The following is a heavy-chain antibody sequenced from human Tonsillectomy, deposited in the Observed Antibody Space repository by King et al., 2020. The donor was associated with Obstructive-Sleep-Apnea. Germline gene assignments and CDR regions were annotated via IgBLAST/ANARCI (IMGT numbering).Heavy chain of an antibody. Sequence: VQLVQSGGGVVQPGRSLRLSCAASGFTFSTYAMHWVRQAPGKGLEWVAVISFYGSNKYYADSVKGRFTISRDNSKNTLFLQMHSLRAEDTAVYYCSRDSQYSTGWFGWFDPWGQGTRVTVSS. CDR1: GFTFSTYA. D-gene: IGHD6-19*01. J-gene: IGHJ5*02. CDR2: ISFYGSNK. CDR3: SRDSQYSTGWFGWFDP. V-gene: IGHV3-30-3*01.